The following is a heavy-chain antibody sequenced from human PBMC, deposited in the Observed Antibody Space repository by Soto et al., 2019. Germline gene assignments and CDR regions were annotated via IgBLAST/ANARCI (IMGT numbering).Heavy chain of an antibody. D-gene: IGHD2-15*01. CDR1: GFTFTSSA. Sequence: QMQLVQSGPEVKKPGTSVKVSCKASGFTFTSSAMQWVRQARGQRLEWIGWIVVGSGNTNYAQKFQERVTITRDMSTSTAYMELSSRRSEDTAVYYCAAGYCSGGSCYPVYYYGMDVWGQGTTVTVSS. J-gene: IGHJ6*02. CDR2: IVVGSGNT. V-gene: IGHV1-58*02. CDR3: AAGYCSGGSCYPVYYYGMDV.